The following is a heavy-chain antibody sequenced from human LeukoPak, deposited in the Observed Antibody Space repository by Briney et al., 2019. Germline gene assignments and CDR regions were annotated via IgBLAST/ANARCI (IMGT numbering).Heavy chain of an antibody. CDR3: AKGGNDYYYYGMDV. V-gene: IGHV3-30*18. J-gene: IGHJ6*02. CDR2: ISYDGSNK. D-gene: IGHD3-10*01. CDR1: GFTFRSYG. Sequence: PGGSLRLSCAASGFTFRSYGMHWVRQAPVKGLEWVAVISYDGSNKYYGDSVKGRFTISRDNSKNTLYLQMNSLRAEDTAVYYCAKGGNDYYYYGMDVWGQGTTVTVSS.